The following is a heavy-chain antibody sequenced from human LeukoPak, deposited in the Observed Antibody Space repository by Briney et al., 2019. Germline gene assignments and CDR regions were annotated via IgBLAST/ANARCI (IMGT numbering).Heavy chain of an antibody. D-gene: IGHD2-15*01. CDR2: ISAYNGNT. Sequence: ASVKVSCKASGYTFTSYGISWVRQAPGQGLEWMGWISAYNGNTNYAQKLQGRVTMITDTSTSTAYMELRSLRSDDTAVYYCARGAIDIVVVVAATFFDYWGQGTLVTVSS. CDR1: GYTFTSYG. V-gene: IGHV1-18*01. J-gene: IGHJ4*02. CDR3: ARGAIDIVVVVAATFFDY.